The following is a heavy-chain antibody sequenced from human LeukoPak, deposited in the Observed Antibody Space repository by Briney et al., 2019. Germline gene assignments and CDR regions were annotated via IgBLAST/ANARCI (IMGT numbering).Heavy chain of an antibody. Sequence: GGSLRLSCAASGFTFDDYAMHWVRQAPGKGLEWVSLISGDGGSTYYADSVKGRFTISRDNGKNSLYLQMNSLRTEDTALYYCAKDTTARETGYYFDYWGQGTLVTVSS. CDR1: GFTFDDYA. V-gene: IGHV3-43*02. J-gene: IGHJ4*02. CDR2: ISGDGGST. D-gene: IGHD1-14*01. CDR3: AKDTTARETGYYFDY.